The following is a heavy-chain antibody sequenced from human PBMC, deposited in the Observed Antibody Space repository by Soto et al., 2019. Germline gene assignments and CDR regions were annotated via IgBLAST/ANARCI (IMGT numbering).Heavy chain of an antibody. CDR1: GFTFSSYA. D-gene: IGHD1-26*01. CDR2: ISYDGSNK. Sequence: QVQLVESGGGVVQPGRSLRLSCAASGFTFSSYAMHWVRQAPGKGLEWVAVISYDGSNKYYADSVKGRFTISRDNSKNTLYLQMNSLRAEDTAVYYCARDLDSGSYFRYFQHWGQGTLVTVSS. V-gene: IGHV3-30-3*01. CDR3: ARDLDSGSYFRYFQH. J-gene: IGHJ1*01.